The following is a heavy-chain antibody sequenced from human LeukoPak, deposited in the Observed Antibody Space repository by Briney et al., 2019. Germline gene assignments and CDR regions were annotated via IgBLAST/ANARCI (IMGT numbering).Heavy chain of an antibody. V-gene: IGHV4-59*01. CDR3: ARGKGRDYFDY. Sequence: SETLSLTCTVSDGSISSYYWSWIRQPPGKGLEWIGYIYYSGSTNYNPSLKSRVTISVDTSKNQFSLKLSSVTAADTAVYYCARGKGRDYFDYWGQGTLVTVSS. CDR2: IYYSGST. J-gene: IGHJ4*02. CDR1: DGSISSYY.